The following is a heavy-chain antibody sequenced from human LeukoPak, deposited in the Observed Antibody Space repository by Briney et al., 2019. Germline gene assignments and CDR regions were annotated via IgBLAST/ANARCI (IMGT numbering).Heavy chain of an antibody. CDR3: ARGYSSSPNYFDY. CDR2: IIPIFGTA. J-gene: IGHJ4*02. CDR1: GGTFSSYA. Sequence: SVKVSCKASGGTFSSYAISWVRQAPGQGLEWMGGIIPIFGTANYAQKFQGRVTITTDESTSTAYMELSGLRSEDTAVYYCARGYSSSPNYFDYWGQGTLVTVSS. D-gene: IGHD6-6*01. V-gene: IGHV1-69*05.